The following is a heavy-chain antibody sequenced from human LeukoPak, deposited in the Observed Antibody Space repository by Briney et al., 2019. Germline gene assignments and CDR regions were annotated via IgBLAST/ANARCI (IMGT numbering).Heavy chain of an antibody. D-gene: IGHD1-26*01. CDR1: GYSFTTYW. CDR2: IYPGDSDT. V-gene: IGHV5-51*01. Sequence: GESLKISCKGSGYSFTTYWIAWVRQMPGKGLEWKGIIYPGDSDTRYSPSFEGQVTISADKSINTAYLQWSSLKASDTAMYYCARRGSYYEFDSWGQGTLVTVSS. J-gene: IGHJ4*02. CDR3: ARRGSYYEFDS.